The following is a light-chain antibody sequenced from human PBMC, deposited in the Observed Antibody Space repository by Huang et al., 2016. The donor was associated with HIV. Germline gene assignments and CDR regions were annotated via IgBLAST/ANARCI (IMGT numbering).Light chain of an antibody. CDR1: QSLLRSNGYTY. J-gene: IGKJ3*01. Sequence: IVMTQSPVSLPVTPGEPASISCRSSQSLLRSNGYTYLDWYRQRPGQSPQLLSYLGSNRASGVPDRFSGSGSGTNFTLKISRVEADDLGTYYCMQGLQTPGVTFGPGTKVDIK. CDR3: MQGLQTPGVT. V-gene: IGKV2-28*01. CDR2: LGS.